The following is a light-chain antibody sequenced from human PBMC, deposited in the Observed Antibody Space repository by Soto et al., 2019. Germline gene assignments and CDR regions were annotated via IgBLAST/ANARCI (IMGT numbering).Light chain of an antibody. J-gene: IGLJ2*01. CDR1: SSDVGDYRF. Sequence: QSALTQPASVSGSPGQSITISCTATSSDVGDYRFVSWYQVHAGKAPKLLIFEVDLRSAGVSHRFSGSKSGNTASLRISGLQAEDEAHYYCNSYTTANTVIFGGGTKLTVL. CDR2: EVD. V-gene: IGLV2-14*01. CDR3: NSYTTANTVI.